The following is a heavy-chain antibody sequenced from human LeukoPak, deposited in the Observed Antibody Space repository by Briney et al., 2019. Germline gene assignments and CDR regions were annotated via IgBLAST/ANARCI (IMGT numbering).Heavy chain of an antibody. CDR2: ISYDGRNK. J-gene: IGHJ4*02. Sequence: GGSVRLSCAASGFTFRSYGMHWVRQAPGKGREGVAVISYDGRNKYYADSVKGRFTISRDNSKKLLYVQMNSLRTEDTAVYYCAKLGLTVTTILAYFDNWGPGTLVTVSS. CDR3: AKLGLTVTTILAYFDN. V-gene: IGHV3-30*18. CDR1: GFTFRSYG. D-gene: IGHD4-11*01.